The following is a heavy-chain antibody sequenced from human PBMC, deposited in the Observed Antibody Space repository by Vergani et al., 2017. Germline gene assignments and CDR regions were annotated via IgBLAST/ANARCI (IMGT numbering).Heavy chain of an antibody. D-gene: IGHD1-26*01. CDR1: GYTFTGYY. Sequence: QVQLVQSGAEVKKPGASVKVSCKASGYTFTGYYMHWVRQAPGQGLEWMGWINPNSGGTNYAQKFQGRVTMTRDTSISTAYMELSRLRSDDTAVYYCARDQAWEQKDDDVFDFWGQGTMVTVSS. V-gene: IGHV1-2*02. CDR2: INPNSGGT. CDR3: ARDQAWEQKDDDVFDF. J-gene: IGHJ3*01.